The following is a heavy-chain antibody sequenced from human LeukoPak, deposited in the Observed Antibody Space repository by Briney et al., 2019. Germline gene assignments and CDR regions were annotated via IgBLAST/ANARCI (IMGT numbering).Heavy chain of an antibody. J-gene: IGHJ4*02. CDR1: GGSISNYY. CDR2: MYYSGST. V-gene: IGHV4-59*01. CDR3: ASSHPLGSNNDYYTPFDN. D-gene: IGHD3-3*01. Sequence: PSETLPLTCTVSGGSISNYYWSWIRQPPGKGLEWIGYMYYSGSTNYNPSLKSRVTISVDTSKNQFSLKLSSVTAADTAVYYCASSHPLGSNNDYYTPFDNWGQGTLVAVSS.